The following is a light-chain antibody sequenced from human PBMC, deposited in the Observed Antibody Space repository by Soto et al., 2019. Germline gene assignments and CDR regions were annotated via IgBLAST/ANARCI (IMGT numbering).Light chain of an antibody. CDR3: QPYNDWPRT. Sequence: EIVMTQSPATLSVSPGKRATLSCRASQSVGTYLAWYQQKPGQAPRILIYGASTRAAGISPRFSGGGSGTEFTLTISSLQSEDFAVYHCQPYNDWPRTFGQGTKVGIK. V-gene: IGKV3-15*01. CDR2: GAS. CDR1: QSVGTY. J-gene: IGKJ1*01.